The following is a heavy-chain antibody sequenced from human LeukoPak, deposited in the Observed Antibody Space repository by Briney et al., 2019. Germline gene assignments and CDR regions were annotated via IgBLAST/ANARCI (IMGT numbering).Heavy chain of an antibody. V-gene: IGHV1-24*01. CDR3: ATDRIQWPRDYFDY. CDR1: GYTLTELS. D-gene: IGHD6-19*01. Sequence: ASVKVSCKVSGYTLTELSMHWVRQAPGKGLEWMGGFDPEDGETIYAQKFQGRVTMTEDTSTDTAYMELSSLRSEDTAVYYYATDRIQWPRDYFDYWGQGTLVTVSS. J-gene: IGHJ4*02. CDR2: FDPEDGET.